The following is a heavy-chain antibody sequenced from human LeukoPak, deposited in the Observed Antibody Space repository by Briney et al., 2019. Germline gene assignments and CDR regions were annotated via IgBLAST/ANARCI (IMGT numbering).Heavy chain of an antibody. V-gene: IGHV4-59*01. CDR3: ARVAGYSYYFDY. Sequence: PPETLSLTCTVSGGSISSYYWSWIRQPPGKGLEWIGYIYYSGSTNYNPSLKSRVTISVDTSKNQFSLKLSSVTAADTAVYYCARVAGYSYYFDYWGQGTLVTVSS. CDR1: GGSISSYY. D-gene: IGHD5-24*01. J-gene: IGHJ4*02. CDR2: IYYSGST.